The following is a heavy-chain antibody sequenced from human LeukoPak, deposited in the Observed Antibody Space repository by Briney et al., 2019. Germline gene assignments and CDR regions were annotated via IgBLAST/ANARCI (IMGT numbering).Heavy chain of an antibody. Sequence: GGSLRLSCAASGFTFSSYWMHWVRQAPGKGLVWVSRIKSDGSSTTYADSVKGRFTISRDNAKNTLYLQMNRLRAEDTAVYYCVREQYGDYGGDYWGQGTLVTVSS. CDR2: IKSDGSST. D-gene: IGHD4-17*01. CDR3: VREQYGDYGGDY. V-gene: IGHV3-74*01. J-gene: IGHJ4*02. CDR1: GFTFSSYW.